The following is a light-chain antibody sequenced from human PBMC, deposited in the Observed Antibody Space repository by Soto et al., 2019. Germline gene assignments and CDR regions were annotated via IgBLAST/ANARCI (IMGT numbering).Light chain of an antibody. V-gene: IGKV3-15*01. Sequence: DIVMTQSPATLSVSPGERATLSCRASQSVSSNLAWYQQKPGQAPRLLIYGASTRATGIPARFSGSGSGTEFTLTISSLQSEDFAVYYCQQYNNWPPWTFGQGTKVDSK. CDR1: QSVSSN. CDR2: GAS. CDR3: QQYNNWPPWT. J-gene: IGKJ1*01.